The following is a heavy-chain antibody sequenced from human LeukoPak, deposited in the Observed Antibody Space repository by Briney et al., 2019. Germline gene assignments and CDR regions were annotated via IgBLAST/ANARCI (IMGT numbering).Heavy chain of an antibody. Sequence: ASVKVSCKASGYTFTGYYMHWVRQAPGQGLEWMGWINPNSGGTNYAQKFQGRVTMTRDTSISTAYMELSRLRSDDTAVYYCARTPSIVGATRGFYYYYGMDVWGQGTTVTVSS. CDR1: GYTFTGYY. V-gene: IGHV1-2*02. J-gene: IGHJ6*02. CDR3: ARTPSIVGATRGFYYYYGMDV. CDR2: INPNSGGT. D-gene: IGHD1-26*01.